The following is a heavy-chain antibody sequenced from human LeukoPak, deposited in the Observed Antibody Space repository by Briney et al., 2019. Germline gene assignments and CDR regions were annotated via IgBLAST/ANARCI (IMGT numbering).Heavy chain of an antibody. CDR1: AFTVSTFW. J-gene: IGHJ4*02. D-gene: IGHD2-15*01. CDR3: ASFACSSGTCYDYFDY. Sequence: PGGSLRLSCAASAFTVSTFWMDWVRPAPGKGRVWVSRITSDGSVTSYADSVKGRFTTSRDNAKNTVYLQINSLRAEDTAVYYCASFACSSGTCYDYFDYWGQGNLVTVSS. CDR2: ITSDGSVT. V-gene: IGHV3-74*01.